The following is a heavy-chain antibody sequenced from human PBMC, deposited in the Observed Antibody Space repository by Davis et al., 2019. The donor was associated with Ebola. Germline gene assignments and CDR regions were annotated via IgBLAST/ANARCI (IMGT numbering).Heavy chain of an antibody. CDR2: IWYDGSNK. Sequence: GESLKISCAASGFTFSSYGMHWVRQAPGKGLEWVAVIWYDGSNKYYADSVKGRFTISRDNSKNTLYLQMNSLRAEDTAVYYCARDPAHFGYYMDVWGKGTTVTVSS. CDR1: GFTFSSYG. J-gene: IGHJ6*03. CDR3: ARDPAHFGYYMDV. V-gene: IGHV3-33*01. D-gene: IGHD3-3*01.